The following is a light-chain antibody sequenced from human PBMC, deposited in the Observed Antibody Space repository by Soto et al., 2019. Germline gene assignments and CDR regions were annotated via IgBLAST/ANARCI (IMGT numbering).Light chain of an antibody. V-gene: IGLV1-51*02. J-gene: IGLJ1*01. Sequence: SSSNIGKNYVSWYQRLPGTAPKLLIYENNKRPSGIPDRFSGSKSGTSATLDITGLQAGDEAEYFCGTWDSSLRHLYLFATGTKVTVL. CDR2: ENN. CDR1: SSNIGKNY. CDR3: GTWDSSLRHLYL.